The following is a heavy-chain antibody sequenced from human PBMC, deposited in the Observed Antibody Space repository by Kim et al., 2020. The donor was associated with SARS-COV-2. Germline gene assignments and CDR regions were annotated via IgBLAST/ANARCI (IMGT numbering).Heavy chain of an antibody. V-gene: IGHV3-13*01. J-gene: IGHJ4*02. Sequence: GSVKGRFTISRENAKNSLYLQMNSLRAGDTAVYYCARGRYSSGSYYFDYWGQGTLVTVSS. D-gene: IGHD6-19*01. CDR3: ARGRYSSGSYYFDY.